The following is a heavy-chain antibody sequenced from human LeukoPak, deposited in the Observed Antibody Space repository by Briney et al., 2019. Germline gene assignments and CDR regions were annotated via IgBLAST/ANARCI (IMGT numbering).Heavy chain of an antibody. CDR2: INPNSGAT. J-gene: IGHJ4*02. Sequence: GASVKVSCKASGYTFTGYYMHWVRQSPGQGLEWRGWINPNSGATNYAQKFQGRVTMTTDTSISTAYMEPSSLRSDDTGVYYWARAGPVWFGELVISPAALIVYWGQGTLVTVSS. D-gene: IGHD3-10*01. V-gene: IGHV1-2*02. CDR1: GYTFTGYY. CDR3: ARAGPVWFGELVISPAALIVY.